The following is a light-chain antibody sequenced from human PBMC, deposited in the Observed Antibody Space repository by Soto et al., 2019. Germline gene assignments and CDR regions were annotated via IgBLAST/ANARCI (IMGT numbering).Light chain of an antibody. CDR1: SSDVGGYKF. CDR2: EVS. V-gene: IGLV2-14*01. Sequence: QSVLTQPASVSGSPGQSITISCTGTSSDVGGYKFVSWYQQHPGKAPKLMIYEVSNRPSGVSSRFSGSKSGNTASLTISGLQAEDKADYYCGSYTSSIYVFGPGTKVTVL. CDR3: GSYTSSIYV. J-gene: IGLJ1*01.